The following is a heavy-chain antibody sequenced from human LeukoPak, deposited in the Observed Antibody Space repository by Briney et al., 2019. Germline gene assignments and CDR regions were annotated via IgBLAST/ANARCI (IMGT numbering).Heavy chain of an antibody. V-gene: IGHV3-30*18. Sequence: GGSLRLSCAASGFTFSSYGIHWVRQAPGQGLEWVAVISSDGSNKYYADSVKGRFTISRDDSKNTVYPQMNSLRAEDTAMYYCAKGGSSGWFDFFDYWGQGTLVTVAS. D-gene: IGHD6-19*01. CDR1: GFTFSSYG. CDR2: ISSDGSNK. J-gene: IGHJ4*02. CDR3: AKGGSSGWFDFFDY.